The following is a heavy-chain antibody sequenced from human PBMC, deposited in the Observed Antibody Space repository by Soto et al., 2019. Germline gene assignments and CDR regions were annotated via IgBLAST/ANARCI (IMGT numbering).Heavy chain of an antibody. CDR3: ARDATSSGWALDY. CDR1: GFTFSSYW. CDR2: IKQDGSEK. Sequence: GGSLRLSCAASGFTFSSYWMSWVRQAPGKGLEWVANIKQDGSEKYYVDSVKGRFTISRDNAKNSLYLQMNSLRAEDTAVYYCARDATSSGWALDYWCQGTLVTVSS. J-gene: IGHJ4*02. D-gene: IGHD6-19*01. V-gene: IGHV3-7*01.